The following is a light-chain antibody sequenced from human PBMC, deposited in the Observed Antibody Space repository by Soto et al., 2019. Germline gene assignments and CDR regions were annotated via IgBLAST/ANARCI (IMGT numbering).Light chain of an antibody. V-gene: IGKV3-20*01. Sequence: EIVLTQSPGTLSLSPGERATLSCRASQSVSTNYLAWYQQKPGQAPRLLIYGASNRATGIPDRFSGSGSGTDFTLTISRLEPEDVAIYYCQQYGGSPRITFGQGTRLEIK. J-gene: IGKJ5*01. CDR2: GAS. CDR1: QSVSTNY. CDR3: QQYGGSPRIT.